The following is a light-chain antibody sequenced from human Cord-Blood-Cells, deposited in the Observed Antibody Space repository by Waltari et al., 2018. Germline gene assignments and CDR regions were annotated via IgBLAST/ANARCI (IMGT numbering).Light chain of an antibody. J-gene: IGKJ4*01. Sequence: EIVLTQSAGTLSLSPGERATLSCRASQSVSSSYLARYQQKPGQAPRLLIYGASSRATGIPDRFSGSGSGTDFTLTISRLGPEDFAVYYCQQYGSSPPLTFGGGTKVEIK. CDR1: QSVSSSY. CDR2: GAS. CDR3: QQYGSSPPLT. V-gene: IGKV3-20*01.